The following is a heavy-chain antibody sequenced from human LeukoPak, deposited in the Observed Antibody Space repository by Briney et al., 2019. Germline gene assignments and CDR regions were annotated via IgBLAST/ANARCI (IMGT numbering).Heavy chain of an antibody. CDR1: GFALSKYW. CDR2: IKQDESEK. CDR3: ARYGNGEWLAHYSFDM. D-gene: IGHD6-19*01. J-gene: IGHJ3*02. Sequence: PGGSLRLSCAASGFALSKYWMSWVRQAPGKGLEWVANIKQDESEKYYVDSVKGRFTISRDNADNSLYLQMNSLKVEDTAVYYCARYGNGEWLAHYSFDMWGRGTMVTVSS. V-gene: IGHV3-7*01.